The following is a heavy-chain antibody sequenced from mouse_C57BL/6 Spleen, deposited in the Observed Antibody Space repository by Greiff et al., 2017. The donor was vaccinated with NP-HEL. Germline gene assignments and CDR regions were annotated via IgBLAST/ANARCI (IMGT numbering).Heavy chain of an antibody. D-gene: IGHD1-1*01. V-gene: IGHV1-50*01. CDR1: GYTFTSYW. Sequence: QVHVKQSGAELVKPGASVKLSCKASGYTFTSYWMQWVKQRPGQGLEWIGEIDPSDSYTNYNQKFKGKATLTVDTSSSTAYMQLSSLTSEDSAVYYCARSYGSSIFDYWGQGTTLTVSS. J-gene: IGHJ2*01. CDR2: IDPSDSYT. CDR3: ARSYGSSIFDY.